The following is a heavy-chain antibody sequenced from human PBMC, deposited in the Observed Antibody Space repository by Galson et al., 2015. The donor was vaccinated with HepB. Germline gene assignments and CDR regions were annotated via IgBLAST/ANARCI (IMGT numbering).Heavy chain of an antibody. D-gene: IGHD3-10*01. Sequence: SLRLSCAASGFTFSSYGMHWVRQAPGKGLEWVAFIRYDGSNKYYADSVKGRFTISRDNSKNTLYLQMNSLRAEDTAVYYCAKDQLRVRGVIHNRGYWGQGTLVTVSS. CDR2: IRYDGSNK. J-gene: IGHJ4*02. CDR1: GFTFSSYG. CDR3: AKDQLRVRGVIHNRGY. V-gene: IGHV3-30*02.